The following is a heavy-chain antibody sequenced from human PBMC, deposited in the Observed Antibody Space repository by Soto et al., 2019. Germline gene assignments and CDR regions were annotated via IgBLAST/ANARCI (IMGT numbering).Heavy chain of an antibody. J-gene: IGHJ4*02. CDR2: ITSSSSTI. Sequence: QPGGSLRLSCAASGFTLSSYSMNWVRQAPGRGLEWVSYITSSSSTIHYADSVKGRFTISRDNAKNSLYLQMNSLRDEDTAVYYCARGNYYDSSGYLHFDYWGQGTLVTVSS. V-gene: IGHV3-48*02. CDR3: ARGNYYDSSGYLHFDY. CDR1: GFTLSSYS. D-gene: IGHD3-22*01.